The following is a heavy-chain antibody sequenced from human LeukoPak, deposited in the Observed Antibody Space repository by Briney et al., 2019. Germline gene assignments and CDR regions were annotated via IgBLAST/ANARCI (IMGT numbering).Heavy chain of an antibody. CDR1: GYSFATYW. Sequence: GASLTISCRGSGYSFATYWIGWVRQMPGKGLEWMAVIYPGDSDTRYSPSFQGQVTISADKSINTAYLQWSSLKASDSAMYYCARLGGENYYDSSGYYYAWLDPWGQGTLVTVSS. CDR3: ARLGGENYYDSSGYYYAWLDP. CDR2: IYPGDSDT. J-gene: IGHJ5*02. V-gene: IGHV5-51*01. D-gene: IGHD3-22*01.